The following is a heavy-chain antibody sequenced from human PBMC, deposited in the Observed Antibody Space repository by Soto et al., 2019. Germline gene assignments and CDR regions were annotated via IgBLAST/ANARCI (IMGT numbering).Heavy chain of an antibody. V-gene: IGHV3-73*01. D-gene: IGHD6-13*01. CDR3: TRSIAAAGRDVHYYYMDV. CDR1: GFTFSGSA. Sequence: EVQLVESGGGLVQPGGSLKLSCAASGFTFSGSAMHWVRQASGKGLEWVGRIRSKANSYATAYAASVKGRFTISRDDSKNTAYLQMNSLKTEDTAVYYCTRSIAAAGRDVHYYYMDVWGKGTTVTVSS. J-gene: IGHJ6*03. CDR2: IRSKANSYAT.